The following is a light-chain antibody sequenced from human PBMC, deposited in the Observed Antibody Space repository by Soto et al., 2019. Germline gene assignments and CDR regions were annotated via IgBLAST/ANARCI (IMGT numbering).Light chain of an antibody. CDR2: KAS. J-gene: IGKJ5*01. Sequence: DIQMTHSPSSVSGSVVDRVTITCRASQGIHSWLAWYQQKPGKAPKLLIYKASTLKSGVPSRFSGSGSGTEFTLTISGLLPEDFATYHCQQLNTLPFTFGQGTRLEI. CDR1: QGIHSW. CDR3: QQLNTLPFT. V-gene: IGKV1D-12*01.